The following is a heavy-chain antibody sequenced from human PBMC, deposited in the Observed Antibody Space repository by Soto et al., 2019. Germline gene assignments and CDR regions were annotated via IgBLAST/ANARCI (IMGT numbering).Heavy chain of an antibody. J-gene: IGHJ6*02. CDR2: IKSKTDGGTT. D-gene: IGHD2-2*01. CDR3: TTEDIVVVPAAMAYGMDV. Sequence: GGSLRLSCAASGFTFSNAWMNWVRQAPGKGLEWVGRIKSKTDGGTTDYAAPVKGRFTISGDDSKNTLYLQMNSLKTEDTAVYYCTTEDIVVVPAAMAYGMDVWGQGTTVTVSS. CDR1: GFTFSNAW. V-gene: IGHV3-15*07.